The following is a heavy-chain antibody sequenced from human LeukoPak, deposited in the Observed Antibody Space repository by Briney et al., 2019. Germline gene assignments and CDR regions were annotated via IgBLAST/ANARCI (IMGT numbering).Heavy chain of an antibody. CDR1: GFTFSDYY. CDR3: AKSVGSRNDYGDYYLY. V-gene: IGHV3-11*01. D-gene: IGHD4-17*01. CDR2: ISSSGSTT. Sequence: GGSLRLSCAASGFTFSDYYMSWIRQAPGKGLEWVSYISSSGSTTYYADSVKGRFTISRDNSKNTLYLQMNSLRAEDTAVYYCAKSVGSRNDYGDYYLYWGQGTLVTVSS. J-gene: IGHJ4*02.